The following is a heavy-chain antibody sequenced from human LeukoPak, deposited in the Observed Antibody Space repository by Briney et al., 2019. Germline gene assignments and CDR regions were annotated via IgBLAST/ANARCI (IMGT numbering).Heavy chain of an antibody. V-gene: IGHV1-69*13. CDR1: GYTFTSYG. D-gene: IGHD3-10*01. Sequence: GASVKVSCKASGYTFTSYGISWVRQAPGQGLEWMGGIIPIFGTANYAQKFQGRVTITADESTSTAYMELSSLRSEDTAVYYCARDQAGTIFDYWGQGTLVTVSS. CDR2: IIPIFGTA. J-gene: IGHJ4*02. CDR3: ARDQAGTIFDY.